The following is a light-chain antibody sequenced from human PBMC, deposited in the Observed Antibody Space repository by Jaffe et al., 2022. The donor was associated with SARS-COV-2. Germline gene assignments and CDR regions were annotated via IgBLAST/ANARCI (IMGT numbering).Light chain of an antibody. Sequence: EIVLTQSPGTLSLSPGERATLSCRASQSVSSFYLAWYQQKPGRAPRLLIYATSNRATGIPDRFSGSGSGTDFTLTISSLEPEDFAVYYCQQYGISPLTFGGGTKVEIK. CDR1: QSVSSFY. CDR2: ATS. V-gene: IGKV3-20*01. CDR3: QQYGISPLT. J-gene: IGKJ4*01.